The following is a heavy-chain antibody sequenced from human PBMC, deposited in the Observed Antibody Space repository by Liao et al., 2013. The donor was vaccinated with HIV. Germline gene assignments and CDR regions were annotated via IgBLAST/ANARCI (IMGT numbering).Heavy chain of an antibody. Sequence: QVQLQESGPRLVKPSQTLSLTCTVSGASISSGSFYWSWIRQPAGKGLEWIGRIDASGSTKYNPSLKSRVTISVDTSKNQFSLKLSSVTAADTAMYYCARATGWWYAIDIWGQGTMVTVSS. CDR3: ARATGWWYAIDI. J-gene: IGHJ3*02. V-gene: IGHV4-61*02. CDR2: IDASGST. CDR1: GASISSGSFY. D-gene: IGHD2-15*01.